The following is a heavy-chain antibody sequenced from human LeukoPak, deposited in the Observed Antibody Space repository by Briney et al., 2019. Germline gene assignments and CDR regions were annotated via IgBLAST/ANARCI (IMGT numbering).Heavy chain of an antibody. V-gene: IGHV3-21*01. D-gene: IGHD5-12*01. CDR1: GFTFSDYS. CDR3: ASIEDQSIVATIVRDY. J-gene: IGHJ4*02. Sequence: GGSLRLSCATFGFTFSDYSMNWVRQAPGKGLEWVSSISSTGRYIYYADSLKGRFSISRDNAKNSLYLQMNRLRAEDTAVYYCASIEDQSIVATIVRDYWGQGTLVTVSS. CDR2: ISSTGRYI.